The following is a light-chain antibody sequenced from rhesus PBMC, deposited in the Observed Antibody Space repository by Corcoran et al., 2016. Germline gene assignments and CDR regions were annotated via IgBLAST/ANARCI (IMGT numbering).Light chain of an antibody. Sequence: DIQMTQSPSSLSAPVGDKVTITCHASQGISCWLAWYQQKPGKDPKPLIYYASSLPSGVPSRFSGSGSGTDYNLTISSLQPEDFATYYCQQYDDLPLTFGGGTKVEIK. CDR2: YAS. CDR1: QGISCW. J-gene: IGKJ4*01. CDR3: QQYDDLPLT. V-gene: IGKV1-19*01.